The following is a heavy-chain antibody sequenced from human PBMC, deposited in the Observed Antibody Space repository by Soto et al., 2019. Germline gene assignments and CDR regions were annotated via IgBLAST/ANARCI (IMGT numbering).Heavy chain of an antibody. D-gene: IGHD2-8*01. Sequence: QVLLVQSGAEMKQPGSSVSVSCRASGDSFTNYAFTWVRQAPGQGPEWLGGIILALGTPHYSQRFQGRLTITADESSSTVYIELGSLGLDDTAVYYCGRYCTNTKCRGGYYLDLWGQGTLLTVSS. CDR1: GDSFTNYA. V-gene: IGHV1-69*01. CDR3: GRYCTNTKCRGGYYLDL. J-gene: IGHJ5*02. CDR2: IILALGTP.